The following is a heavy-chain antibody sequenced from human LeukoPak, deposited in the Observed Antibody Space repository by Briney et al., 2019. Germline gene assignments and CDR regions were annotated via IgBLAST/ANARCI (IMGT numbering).Heavy chain of an antibody. D-gene: IGHD3-10*01. CDR2: IKSDGTTT. V-gene: IGHV3-74*01. J-gene: IGHJ4*02. CDR1: GFTFSSYW. CDR3: ARGYYGSGTYYNPFDY. Sequence: GGSLRLSCAASGFTFSSYWMHWVRQGPGKGLVWVSRIKSDGTTTSYADSVKGRFTISRDNAKNTLFLQMDSLRDEDTAVYYCARGYYGSGTYYNPFDYWGQGTLVTVSS.